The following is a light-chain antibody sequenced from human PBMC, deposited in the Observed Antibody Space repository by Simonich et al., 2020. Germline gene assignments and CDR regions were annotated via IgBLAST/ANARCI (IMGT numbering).Light chain of an antibody. Sequence: QTVVTPEPSFSVSPGGPVTLTCGLSSGSVSTSYYPSWYQQTPGQAPRTLIYSTNTRASGVPDRFSGSILGNKAALTITGAQADDESDYYCVLYMGSGIWVFGGGIKLTVL. J-gene: IGLJ3*02. CDR1: SGSVSTSYY. CDR3: VLYMGSGIWV. CDR2: STN. V-gene: IGLV8-61*01.